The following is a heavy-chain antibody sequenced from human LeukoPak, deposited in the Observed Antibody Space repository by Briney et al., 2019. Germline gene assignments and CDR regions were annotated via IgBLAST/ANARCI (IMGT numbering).Heavy chain of an antibody. CDR1: GGSISSSNW. CDR2: IYYSGST. CDR3: ARDLVTALYNFDY. V-gene: IGHV4-4*02. D-gene: IGHD2-21*02. J-gene: IGHJ4*02. Sequence: SGTLSLTCAVSGGSISSSNWWSWVRQPPGKGLEWIGSIYYSGSTYYNPSLKSRVTISVDTSKNQFSLKLRSVTAADTAVYYCARDLVTALYNFDYWGQGTLVTVSS.